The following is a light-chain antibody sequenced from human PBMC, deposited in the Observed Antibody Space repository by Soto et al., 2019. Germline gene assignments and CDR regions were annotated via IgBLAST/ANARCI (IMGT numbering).Light chain of an antibody. CDR3: MQALQTPPT. CDR2: LGS. J-gene: IGKJ1*01. V-gene: IGKV2-28*01. Sequence: DIVMTQSPLSLPVTPGEPASISCRSSQSLLHSNGYNYLDWYLQKPGQSPQLLIYLGSNRASGVPDRFSGSGSGTDFTLKISRVEAEDVGVYYCMQALQTPPTFGQGTKGGYQ. CDR1: QSLLHSNGYNY.